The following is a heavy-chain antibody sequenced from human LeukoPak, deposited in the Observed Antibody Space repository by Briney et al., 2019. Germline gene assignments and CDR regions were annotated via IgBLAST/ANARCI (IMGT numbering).Heavy chain of an antibody. Sequence: AASVKVSCKASGYTFTSYDINWVRQAPGQGLEWMGWINPYSGATHYAQKFQGRVTMTRDTSISTAYMDLSGLRSDDTAVYYCARGQDYSSGWYAYWGQGTLVTVSS. CDR2: INPYSGAT. CDR3: ARGQDYSSGWYAY. V-gene: IGHV1-2*02. CDR1: GYTFTSYD. D-gene: IGHD6-19*01. J-gene: IGHJ4*02.